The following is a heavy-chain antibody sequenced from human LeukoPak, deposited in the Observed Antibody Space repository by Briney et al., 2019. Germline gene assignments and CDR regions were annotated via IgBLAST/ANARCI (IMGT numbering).Heavy chain of an antibody. CDR1: GFTFSSYA. CDR2: ISSNGGST. J-gene: IGHJ4*02. D-gene: IGHD5-18*01. CDR3: VKGTYSYGYPPDY. Sequence: GGSLRLSCSASGFTFSSYAMHWVRQAPGKGLEYGSAISSNGGSTYYADSVKGRFTTSRDNSKNALYLQMSSLRAEDTAVYYCVKGTYSYGYPPDYWGQGTLVTVSS. V-gene: IGHV3-64D*06.